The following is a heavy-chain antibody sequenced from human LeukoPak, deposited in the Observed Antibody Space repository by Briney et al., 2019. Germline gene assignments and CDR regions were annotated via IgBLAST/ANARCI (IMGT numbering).Heavy chain of an antibody. CDR1: GYSFTSYC. D-gene: IGHD6-19*01. CDR3: ARHSIAGHSSGCNY. J-gene: IGHJ4*02. CDR2: IYPGDSDT. Sequence: GGSLKISCKGSGYSFTSYCIDWVRQMPGKGLEGVGIIYPGDSDTRYSPSFQGQVTISADKSISTAYLQWSSLKASDTAMYYCARHSIAGHSSGCNYWGQGTLVTVSS. V-gene: IGHV5-51*01.